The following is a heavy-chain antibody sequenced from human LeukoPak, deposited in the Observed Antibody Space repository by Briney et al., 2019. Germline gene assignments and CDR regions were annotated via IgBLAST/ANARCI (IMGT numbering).Heavy chain of an antibody. CDR1: GGTFSSYA. V-gene: IGHV1-69*13. D-gene: IGHD2-15*01. CDR3: ARDGYCSGGSCYTSYAFDI. CDR2: IIPIFGTA. Sequence: SVKVSCKASGGTFSSYAISWVRQAPGQGLEWMGGIIPIFGTANYARKFQGRVTITADESTSTAYMELSSLRSEDTAVYYCARDGYCSGGSCYTSYAFDIWGQGTMVTVSS. J-gene: IGHJ3*02.